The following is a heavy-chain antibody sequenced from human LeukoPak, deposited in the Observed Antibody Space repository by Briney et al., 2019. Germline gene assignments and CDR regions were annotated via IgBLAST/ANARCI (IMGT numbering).Heavy chain of an antibody. Sequence: GGSLRLSCAASGFTVSSNYMSWVRQAPGKGLEWVSVIYSGGSTYYADSVKGRFTISRDNSKNTLYLQMNSLRAEDTAVYYCARGGSDYDLAPFGYWGQGTLVTVSS. V-gene: IGHV3-53*01. D-gene: IGHD5-12*01. J-gene: IGHJ4*02. CDR1: GFTVSSNY. CDR3: ARGGSDYDLAPFGY. CDR2: IYSGGST.